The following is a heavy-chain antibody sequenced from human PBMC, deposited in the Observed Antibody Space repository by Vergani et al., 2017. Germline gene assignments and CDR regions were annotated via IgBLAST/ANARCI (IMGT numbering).Heavy chain of an antibody. CDR1: GGSFSGYY. J-gene: IGHJ6*03. CDR2: INHSGST. Sequence: QVQLQESGPGLVKPSETLSLTCAVYGGSFSGYYWSWIRQPPGKGLEWIGEINHSGSTNYNPSLKSRVTISVDTSKNQFSLKLSSVTAADTAVYYCARGRYYDSSGYYYASHYYMDVWGKGTTVTVSS. CDR3: ARGRYYDSSGYYYASHYYMDV. D-gene: IGHD3-22*01. V-gene: IGHV4-34*01.